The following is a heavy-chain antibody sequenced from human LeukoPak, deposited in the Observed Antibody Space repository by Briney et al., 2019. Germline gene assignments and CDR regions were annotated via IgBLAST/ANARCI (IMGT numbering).Heavy chain of an antibody. CDR3: ARDPASY. CDR1: GFTFNSYS. Sequence: GGSLRFSCAASGFTFNSYSMNWVRQAPGQGLEWVSYISFSSNTIYYADSVKGRFTISRDNDKNSLYLQMNNLRAEDTAMYYCARDPASYWGRGTLVTVSS. J-gene: IGHJ4*02. V-gene: IGHV3-48*01. CDR2: ISFSSNTI.